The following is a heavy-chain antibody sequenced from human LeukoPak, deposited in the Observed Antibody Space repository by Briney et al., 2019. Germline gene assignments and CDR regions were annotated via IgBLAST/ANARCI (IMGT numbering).Heavy chain of an antibody. D-gene: IGHD3-3*01. CDR3: AKARDFDFWSGYSNWFDP. CDR1: GFTLSTYA. CDR2: ISGSGSST. Sequence: PGGSLRLSCAAAGFTLSTYAMIWVRQAPGKGLEWVSGISGSGSSTYSADSVKGRILISRDNSKNTLYLQMNGLRAEDTAVYYRAKARDFDFWSGYSNWFDPWGQGTLVTVSS. J-gene: IGHJ5*02. V-gene: IGHV3-23*01.